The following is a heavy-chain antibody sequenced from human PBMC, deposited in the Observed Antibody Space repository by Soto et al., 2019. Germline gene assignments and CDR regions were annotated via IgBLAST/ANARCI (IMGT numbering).Heavy chain of an antibody. CDR2: IYDTGTT. J-gene: IGHJ6*02. D-gene: IGHD3-10*01. CDR3: ARVFASRPTRLYYFHNADAHTPPPHHYYRMDV. CDR1: GDSVRSRSYY. V-gene: IGHV4-61*01. Sequence: SETLSLTCTVSGDSVRSRSYYWSWIRQPPGRGLEWIGNIYDTGTTDYNPSLKSRVTMSIDAPENQFSLRLTSVTAADTALYFCARVFASRPTRLYYFHNADAHTPPPHHYYRMDVWGQGTTVTVSS.